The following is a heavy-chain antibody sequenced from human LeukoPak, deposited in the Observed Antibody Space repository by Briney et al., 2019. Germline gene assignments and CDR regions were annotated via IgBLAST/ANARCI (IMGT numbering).Heavy chain of an antibody. CDR2: IYSGGST. D-gene: IGHD2-2*01. CDR3: AKDRIRIVVVPAADYYMDV. Sequence: TGGSLRLSCAASGFTVSSNYMSWVRQAPGKGLEWVSVIYSGGSTYYADSVKGRFTISRDNSKNTLYLQMNSLRAEDTAVYYCAKDRIRIVVVPAADYYMDVWGKGTTVTVSS. V-gene: IGHV3-53*01. J-gene: IGHJ6*03. CDR1: GFTVSSNY.